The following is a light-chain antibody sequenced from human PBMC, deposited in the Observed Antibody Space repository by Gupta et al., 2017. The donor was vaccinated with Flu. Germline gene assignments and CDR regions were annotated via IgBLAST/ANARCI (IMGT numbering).Light chain of an antibody. J-gene: IGLJ2*01. CDR3: SSYTSSSTLEV. CDR2: EVS. V-gene: IGLV2-14*01. Sequence: QSALTQPASVSGSPGQSLTLSCTGTSRDGGGYNYASWYQQHPGKAPKLTIYEVSNRPSGVSKRFSGSKSGNTASLTISGLQAEDEADYYCSSYTSSSTLEVFGGGTKLTVL. CDR1: SRDGGGYNY.